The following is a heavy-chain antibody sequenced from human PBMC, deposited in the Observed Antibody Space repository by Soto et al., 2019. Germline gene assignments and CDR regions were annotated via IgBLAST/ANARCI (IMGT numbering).Heavy chain of an antibody. J-gene: IGHJ5*02. CDR3: AGRIAAAGNRWFDP. Sequence: QVQLQESGPGLVKPSETLSLTCTVSGGSISSYYWSWIRQPPGKGLEWIGYIYNSGSTNYNPSLKSRVTISVDTSKNQFSLKLSSVTAADTAVYYCAGRIAAAGNRWFDPWGQGTLVTVSS. V-gene: IGHV4-59*08. CDR2: IYNSGST. D-gene: IGHD6-13*01. CDR1: GGSISSYY.